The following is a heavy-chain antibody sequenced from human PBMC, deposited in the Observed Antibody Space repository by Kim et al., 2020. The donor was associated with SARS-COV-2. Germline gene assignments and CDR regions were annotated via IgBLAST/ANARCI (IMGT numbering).Heavy chain of an antibody. CDR2: ISSSSSTI. Sequence: GGSLRLSCAASGFTFSSYSMNGVRQAPGKVLEWVSYISSSSSTIYYADSVKGRFTISRDNAKNSLYLQMNSLRAEDTAVYYCARPDYGIGMDVWGQGTTVTVSS. CDR1: GFTFSSYS. J-gene: IGHJ6*02. V-gene: IGHV3-48*01. D-gene: IGHD4-17*01. CDR3: ARPDYGIGMDV.